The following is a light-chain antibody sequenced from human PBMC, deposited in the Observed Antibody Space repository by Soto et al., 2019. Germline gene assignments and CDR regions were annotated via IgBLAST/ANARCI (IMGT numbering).Light chain of an antibody. CDR1: QRIVTY. J-gene: IGKJ1*01. Sequence: DIQMTQSPSSLSASVGDRVTITCRASQRIVTYLNWYLQKPGKAPKLLIYAASNLQGGVPSRFSGSGSGTKFTLPISGLPPEDFATYFCQQSFSTPRTCGQGTKVDIK. CDR2: AAS. V-gene: IGKV1-39*01. CDR3: QQSFSTPRT.